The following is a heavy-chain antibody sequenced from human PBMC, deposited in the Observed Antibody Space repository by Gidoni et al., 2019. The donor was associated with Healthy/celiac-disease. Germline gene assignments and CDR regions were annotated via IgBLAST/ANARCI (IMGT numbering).Heavy chain of an antibody. CDR1: GGSISSGGYY. V-gene: IGHV4-31*03. CDR3: ARLVVPAATRTGGGWFDP. J-gene: IGHJ5*02. Sequence: QVQLQESGPGLVKPSQTLSLTCTVSGGSISSGGYYWRWIRQHPGKGLEWIGYIYYSGSTYYNPSLKSRVTISVETSKNQFSLKLSSVTAADTAVYYCARLVVPAATRTGGGWFDPWGQGTLVTVSS. CDR2: IYYSGST. D-gene: IGHD2-2*01.